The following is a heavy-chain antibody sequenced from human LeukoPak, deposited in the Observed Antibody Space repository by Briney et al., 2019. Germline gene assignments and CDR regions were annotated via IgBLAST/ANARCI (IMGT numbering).Heavy chain of an antibody. Sequence: SQTLSLTCTVSGGSISSGSYYWSCIRQPAGKGLECIGRIYTSGSTNYNPSLKSRVTMSVDTSKHQFSLKLSSVTAADTAVYYCARVMGHWSYYYYYMDVSGKGTTVTVSS. CDR1: GGSISSGSYY. CDR3: ARVMGHWSYYYYYMDV. CDR2: IYTSGST. V-gene: IGHV4-61*02. J-gene: IGHJ6*03. D-gene: IGHD3-16*01.